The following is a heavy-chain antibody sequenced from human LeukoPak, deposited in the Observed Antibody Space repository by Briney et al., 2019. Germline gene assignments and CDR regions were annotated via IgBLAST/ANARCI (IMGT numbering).Heavy chain of an antibody. J-gene: IGHJ3*02. CDR2: INHSGST. V-gene: IGHV4-34*01. D-gene: IGHD6-13*01. CDR3: ARGPEQQLVAAFDI. Sequence: PSETLSLTCAVYGGSSSGYYWSWIRQPPGKGLEWVGEINHSGSTNYNPSLKSRVTISVDTSKNQFSLKLSSVTAADTAVYYCARGPEQQLVAAFDIWGQGTMVTVSS. CDR1: GGSSSGYY.